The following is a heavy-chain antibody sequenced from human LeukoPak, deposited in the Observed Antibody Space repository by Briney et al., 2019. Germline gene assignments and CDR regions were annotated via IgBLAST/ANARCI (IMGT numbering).Heavy chain of an antibody. J-gene: IGHJ4*02. D-gene: IGHD2-15*01. Sequence: ASVKVSCKASGGTFSNYAISWVRQAPGQGLEWMGEIIPIFGTTNYAQKFQGRVTITADKSTSTAYMELSSLRSEDTAVYYCAPVAVTLVGRRGYWGQGTLVTVSS. CDR2: IIPIFGTT. CDR3: APVAVTLVGRRGY. CDR1: GGTFSNYA. V-gene: IGHV1-69*06.